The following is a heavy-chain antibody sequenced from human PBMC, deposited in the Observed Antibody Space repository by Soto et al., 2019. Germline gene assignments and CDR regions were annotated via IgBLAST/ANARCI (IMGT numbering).Heavy chain of an antibody. CDR3: ARVSVYSGYYPLYYFDY. Sequence: ASVKVSCKDSGYTFTSYGISWVRQAPGQGLEWMGWISAYNGNTNYAQKLQGRVTMTTDASTSTAYMELRSLRSDDTAVYYCARVSVYSGYYPLYYFDYWGQGTLVTVSS. CDR1: GYTFTSYG. D-gene: IGHD3-22*01. V-gene: IGHV1-18*04. CDR2: ISAYNGNT. J-gene: IGHJ4*02.